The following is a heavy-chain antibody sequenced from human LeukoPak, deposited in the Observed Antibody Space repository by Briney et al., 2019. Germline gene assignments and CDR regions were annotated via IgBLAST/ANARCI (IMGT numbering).Heavy chain of an antibody. D-gene: IGHD3-22*01. CDR1: GFAFSSYA. CDR3: ATNYYDSSGDYPDFDY. V-gene: IGHV3-23*01. Sequence: GGSLRLSCAASGFAFSSYAMNWVRQTPVKGLEWASTIIGSGRNTYYADSVKGRFIISRDNSKNTLYLQMTTLRAEDTAVYFCATNYYDSSGDYPDFDYWGQGALVTVSS. CDR2: IIGSGRNT. J-gene: IGHJ4*02.